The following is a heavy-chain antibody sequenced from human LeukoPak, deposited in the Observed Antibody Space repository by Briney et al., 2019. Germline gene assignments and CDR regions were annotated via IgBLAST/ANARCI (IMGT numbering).Heavy chain of an antibody. CDR1: GFTFSSYA. J-gene: IGHJ4*02. Sequence: GGSLRLSCAASGFTFSSYAMHWVRQAPGKGLEWVVVISYDGSNKYYADSVKGRFTISGDNSKNTLYLQMNSLRAEGTAVYYCARDHSGYDSGHFDYWGQGTLVTVSS. V-gene: IGHV3-30-3*01. CDR2: ISYDGSNK. D-gene: IGHD5-12*01. CDR3: ARDHSGYDSGHFDY.